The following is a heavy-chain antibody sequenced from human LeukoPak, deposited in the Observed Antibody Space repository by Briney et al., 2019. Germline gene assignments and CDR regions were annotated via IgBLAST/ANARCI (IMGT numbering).Heavy chain of an antibody. CDR3: AKQLGYCSDGSCYFPY. CDR1: GFTFSSSA. J-gene: IGHJ4*02. V-gene: IGHV3-23*01. CDR2: ISNNGGYT. Sequence: GGSLRLSCAASGFTFSSSAMSWVRQAPGKGLEWVSAISNNGGYTHYADSVQGRFTISRDNSKSTLCLQMNSLRAEDTAVCYCAKQLGYCSDGSCYFPYWGQGTLVTVSS. D-gene: IGHD2-15*01.